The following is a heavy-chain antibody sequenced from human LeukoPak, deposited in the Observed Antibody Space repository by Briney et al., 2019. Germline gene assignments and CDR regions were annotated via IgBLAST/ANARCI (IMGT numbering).Heavy chain of an antibody. CDR2: INSDGSTT. Sequence: GGSLRLSCAASGFTFSTYWMHWVRQAPGKGLVWVSRINSDGSTTTYADSVKGRFTISRDNAKNTLYLQMNSLRAEDTAVYFCTRGGVDYWGQGTLVTVSS. J-gene: IGHJ4*02. V-gene: IGHV3-74*01. D-gene: IGHD3-10*01. CDR1: GFTFSTYW. CDR3: TRGGVDY.